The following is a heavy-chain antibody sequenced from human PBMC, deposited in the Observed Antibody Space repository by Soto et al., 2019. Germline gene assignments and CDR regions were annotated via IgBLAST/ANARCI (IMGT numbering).Heavy chain of an antibody. CDR2: MNPNSGNT. V-gene: IGHV1-8*01. D-gene: IGHD6-13*01. Sequence: ASVKVSCKASGYTFTSYDINWVRQATGQGLEWMGWMNPNSGNTGYAQKFQGRVTMTRNTSISTAYMELSSLRSEDTAVYYCASRLNRGSSWYLPDYYYYMDVWGKGTTVTVSS. J-gene: IGHJ6*03. CDR3: ASRLNRGSSWYLPDYYYYMDV. CDR1: GYTFTSYD.